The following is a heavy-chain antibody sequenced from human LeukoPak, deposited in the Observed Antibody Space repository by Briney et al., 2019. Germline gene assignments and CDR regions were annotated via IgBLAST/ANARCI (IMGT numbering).Heavy chain of an antibody. CDR2: IRYDGSNK. Sequence: GGSLRLSCAASGFTFSSYGMHWVRQAPGKGLEWVAFIRYDGSNKYYADSVKGRFTISRDNSKNTLYLQMNSLRAEDTAVYYCARAYSSSWYGEYFQHWGQGTLVTVSS. CDR1: GFTFSSYG. CDR3: ARAYSSSWYGEYFQH. V-gene: IGHV3-30*02. J-gene: IGHJ1*01. D-gene: IGHD6-13*01.